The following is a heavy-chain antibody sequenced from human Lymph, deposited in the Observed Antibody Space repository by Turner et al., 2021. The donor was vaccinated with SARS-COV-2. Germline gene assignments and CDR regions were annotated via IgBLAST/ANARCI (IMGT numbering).Heavy chain of an antibody. CDR3: AGDVVRYSDFWSGYSGGYGLDV. CDR1: GHTFNGYY. J-gene: IGHJ6*02. CDR2: IKPNSGGT. D-gene: IGHD3-3*01. Sequence: QVQLVQSGAVVKTPGASMKGSCKAAGHTFNGYYMHWVRQAPGQGVEWMRWIKPNSGGTNYEQRFQGSVTMTRNTSISTAYVELRRLRSVDTAVYYCAGDVVRYSDFWSGYSGGYGLDVWGQGTTVTVSS. V-gene: IGHV1-2*02.